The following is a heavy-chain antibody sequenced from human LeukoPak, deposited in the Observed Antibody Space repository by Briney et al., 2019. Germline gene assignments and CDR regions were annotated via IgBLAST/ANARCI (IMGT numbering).Heavy chain of an antibody. V-gene: IGHV3-21*01. Sequence: GGSLRLSCTASGFTFSSYNMNWVRQAPGKGLEWVSSISSSSSYIYYADSVKGRFTISRDNAKNSLYLQMNSLRAEDTAVYYCAREDIVVVPAAMTEEDYYYYGMDVWGQGTTVTVSS. CDR1: GFTFSSYN. CDR3: AREDIVVVPAAMTEEDYYYYGMDV. D-gene: IGHD2-2*01. CDR2: ISSSSSYI. J-gene: IGHJ6*02.